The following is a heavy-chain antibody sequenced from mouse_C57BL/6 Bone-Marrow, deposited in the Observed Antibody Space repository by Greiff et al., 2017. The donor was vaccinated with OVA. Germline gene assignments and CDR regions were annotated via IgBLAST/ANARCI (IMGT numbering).Heavy chain of an antibody. CDR2: ISSGGSYT. V-gene: IGHV5-6*01. CDR1: GFTFSSYG. CDR3: ARREGFDY. Sequence: EVKLMESGGDLVKPGGSLKLSCAASGFTFSSYGMSWVRQTPDKRLEWVATISSGGSYTYYPDSVKGRFTISRDNAKNTLYLQMSSLKSEDTAMYYCARREGFDYWGQGTTLTVSS. J-gene: IGHJ2*01.